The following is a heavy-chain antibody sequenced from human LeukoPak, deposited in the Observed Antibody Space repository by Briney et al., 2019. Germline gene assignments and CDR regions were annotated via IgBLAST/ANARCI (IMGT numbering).Heavy chain of an antibody. D-gene: IGHD3-16*02. Sequence: PSETLSLTCTVPGGSISSSSYYSGWIRQPPGKGLEWIVSIYYSGSTYYNPSLKGRSTISVATPKTQFSLKLSSVTAADTAVYYCARQGYYDYVWGSYRPNWFDPWGQGTLVSVSS. CDR3: ARQGYYDYVWGSYRPNWFDP. V-gene: IGHV4-39*01. CDR1: GGSISSSSYY. J-gene: IGHJ5*02. CDR2: IYYSGST.